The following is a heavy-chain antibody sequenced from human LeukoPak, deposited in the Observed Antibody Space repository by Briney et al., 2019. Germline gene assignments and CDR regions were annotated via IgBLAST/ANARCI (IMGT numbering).Heavy chain of an antibody. CDR1: GYSIGSGYY. J-gene: IGHJ4*02. V-gene: IGHV4-38-2*02. CDR3: ARRRYDASGYYPSRGRYFDY. CDR2: IYHSGST. Sequence: SETLSLTCTVSGYSIGSGYYWGWIRQPPGKGLEWIGSIYHSGSTFDNPSLKSRVTISVDTSKNQFSLKLSSVTAADTAVYYCARRRYDASGYYPSRGRYFDYWGQGTLATVSS. D-gene: IGHD3-22*01.